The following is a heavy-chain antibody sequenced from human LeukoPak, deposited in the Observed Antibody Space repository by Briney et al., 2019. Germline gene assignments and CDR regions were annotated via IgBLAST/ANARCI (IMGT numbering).Heavy chain of an antibody. J-gene: IGHJ5*02. CDR1: GYTFTSYA. V-gene: IGHV1-18*01. Sequence: GASVKVPCKASGYTFTSYAISWVRQAPGQGLEYMGWISAYNGATNYAQKFQGRVTLTTDSSTRTAYMELSRLRSDDTAVYYCAREVHGDNWFDPWGQGTLVTVSS. CDR3: AREVHGDNWFDP. CDR2: ISAYNGAT.